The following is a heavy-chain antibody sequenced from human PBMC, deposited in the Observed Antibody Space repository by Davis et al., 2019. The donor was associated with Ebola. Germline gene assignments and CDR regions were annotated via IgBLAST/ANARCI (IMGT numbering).Heavy chain of an antibody. CDR2: IYSSGST. CDR1: GGSISSYS. D-gene: IGHD3-3*01. Sequence: SDPLSLTFHASGGSISSYSWSWIRQPPGKGLEWFGYIYSSGSTNYNPSLKSRVTISVDTSKNQFSLKLSSVTAADTAVYYCARIRLRFLEWDGMDVWGQGTTVTVSS. CDR3: ARIRLRFLEWDGMDV. V-gene: IGHV4-59*01. J-gene: IGHJ6*02.